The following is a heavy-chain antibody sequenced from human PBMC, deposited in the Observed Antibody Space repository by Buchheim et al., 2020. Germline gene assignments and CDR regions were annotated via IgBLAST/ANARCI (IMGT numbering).Heavy chain of an antibody. CDR2: IYHSGST. J-gene: IGHJ4*02. Sequence: QVQLQESGPGLVKPSGTLSLTCAVSGGSISRSNWLSWVRQPPGKGLEWIGEIYHSGSTNYNPSPKSHVTMSVDKSENRFPLKLSSVTAADAAVYYCAREGINSGWYFDSWGQGTL. V-gene: IGHV4-4*02. CDR1: GGSISRSNW. D-gene: IGHD6-19*01. CDR3: AREGINSGWYFDS.